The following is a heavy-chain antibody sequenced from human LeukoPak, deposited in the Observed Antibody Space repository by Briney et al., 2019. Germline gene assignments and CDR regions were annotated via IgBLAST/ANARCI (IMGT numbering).Heavy chain of an antibody. D-gene: IGHD5-12*01. V-gene: IGHV1-2*02. Sequence: ASVKVSYTASGYTFTDHYIHWVRQAPGQGFEWMGWINPNTGDTDYAQKFQDRIAISTYKSISTVYMELSRLKSDDTALYYCARDLATIDEIAWYYCENWGEGTLVTVS. J-gene: IGHJ4*02. CDR1: GYTFTDHY. CDR2: INPNTGDT. CDR3: ARDLATIDEIAWYYCEN.